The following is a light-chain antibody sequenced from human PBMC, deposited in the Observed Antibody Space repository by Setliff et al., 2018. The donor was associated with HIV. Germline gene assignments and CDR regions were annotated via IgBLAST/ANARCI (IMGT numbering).Light chain of an antibody. CDR2: EVT. Sequence: SALTQFASVSGSPGQSITISCTGTTSDVGSYNLVSWYQQHPGRAPKLMIYEVTKRPSGVSHRFSGSKSGNTASLTISGLQAEDEAEYYCCSYAGSSSFVFGTGTKVTVL. V-gene: IGLV2-23*02. J-gene: IGLJ1*01. CDR1: TSDVGSYNL. CDR3: CSYAGSSSFV.